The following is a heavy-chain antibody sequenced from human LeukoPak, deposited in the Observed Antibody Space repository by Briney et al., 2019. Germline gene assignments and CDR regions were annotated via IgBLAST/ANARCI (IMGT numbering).Heavy chain of an antibody. D-gene: IGHD3-22*01. V-gene: IGHV4-39*01. CDR2: IYYSGST. Sequence: PSETLSLTCTVSGGSISSSSYYWGWLRQPPGKGLEWIGSIYYSGSTYYNPSLKSRVTISVDTPKNQFSLKLSSVTAADTAVYYCARPNYYDSSGPGAFDIWGQGTMVTVSS. J-gene: IGHJ3*02. CDR3: ARPNYYDSSGPGAFDI. CDR1: GGSISSSSYY.